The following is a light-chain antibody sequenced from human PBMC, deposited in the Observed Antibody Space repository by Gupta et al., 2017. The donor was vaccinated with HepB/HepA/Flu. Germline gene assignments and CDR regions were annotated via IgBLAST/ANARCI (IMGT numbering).Light chain of an antibody. CDR2: YDS. J-gene: IGLJ2*01. V-gene: IGLV3-21*04. CDR1: NIGSKS. Sequence: SYVLTQPPSVSVAPGETARISCGGNNIGSKSVHWYQQKPGQAPVLVIYYDSDRPSGIPERFSGSNSGNTATLTSSRVEAGDEADYYCQVWDSSSDHVVLGGGTKLTVL. CDR3: QVWDSSSDHVV.